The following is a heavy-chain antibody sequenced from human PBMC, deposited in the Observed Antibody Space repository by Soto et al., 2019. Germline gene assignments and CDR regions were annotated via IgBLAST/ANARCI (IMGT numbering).Heavy chain of an antibody. D-gene: IGHD3-22*01. CDR1: GFTFSDYY. CDR3: ARDLGYYDSSGYFDY. Sequence: PGGSLRLSCAASGFTFSDYYMSWIRQAPGKGLEWVSYISSSSSYTNYADSVKGRFTISRDNAKNSLYLQMNSLRAEDTAVYYCARDLGYYDSSGYFDYWGQGTLVTVSS. J-gene: IGHJ4*02. V-gene: IGHV3-11*05. CDR2: ISSSSSYT.